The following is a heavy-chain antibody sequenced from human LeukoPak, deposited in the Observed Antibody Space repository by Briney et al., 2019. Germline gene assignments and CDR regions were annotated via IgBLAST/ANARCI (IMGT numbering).Heavy chain of an antibody. CDR2: ISAHNGNT. CDR1: GYTFITYG. CDR3: ARGDYGDFIDY. Sequence: ASVKVSCKASGYTFITYGVSWVRQAPGQGLEWMGWISAHNGNTNYAQKLQGRVTMTTDTSTTTAYMELRSLRSGDTAVYYCARGDYGDFIDYWGQGTLVTVSS. J-gene: IGHJ4*02. D-gene: IGHD4-17*01. V-gene: IGHV1-18*01.